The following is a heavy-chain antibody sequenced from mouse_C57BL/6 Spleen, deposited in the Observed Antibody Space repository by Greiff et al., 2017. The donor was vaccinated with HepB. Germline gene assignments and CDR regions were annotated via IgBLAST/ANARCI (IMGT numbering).Heavy chain of an antibody. Sequence: VKLMESGAELMKPGASVKLSCKATGYTFTGYWIEWVKQRPGHGLEWIGEILPGSGSTNYNEKFKGKATFTADTSSNTAYMQLSSLTTEDSAIYYCARGRQLYPLGNYFDYWGQGTTLTVSS. J-gene: IGHJ2*01. CDR1: GYTFTGYW. CDR2: ILPGSGST. D-gene: IGHD3-2*01. CDR3: ARGRQLYPLGNYFDY. V-gene: IGHV1-9*01.